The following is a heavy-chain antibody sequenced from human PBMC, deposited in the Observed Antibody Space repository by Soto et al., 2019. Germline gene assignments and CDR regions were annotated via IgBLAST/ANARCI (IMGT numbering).Heavy chain of an antibody. CDR3: AVRTVAGDRWFDP. J-gene: IGHJ5*02. CDR2: IYPGDSDT. D-gene: IGHD6-19*01. Sequence: GESLKISCKGSGYSFTIYWIGWVRQMPGKGLEWMGIIYPGDSDTRYSPSFRGQATISADKSISTAYLQWSSLKASDTAMYYWAVRTVAGDRWFDPWGQGTLVTVSS. V-gene: IGHV5-51*01. CDR1: GYSFTIYW.